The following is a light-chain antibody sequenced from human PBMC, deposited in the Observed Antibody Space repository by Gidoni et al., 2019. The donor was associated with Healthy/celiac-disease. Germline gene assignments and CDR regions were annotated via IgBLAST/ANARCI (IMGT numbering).Light chain of an antibody. J-gene: IGKJ4*01. V-gene: IGKV1-33*01. CDR2: DAS. CDR3: QQYDNLLLT. CDR1: QDISNY. Sequence: DIQMTQSPSSLSASVGDRVTITCQASQDISNYLIWYQQKPGKAPKLLIYDASNLETGVPSRFSGSGSGTDFTFTISSLQPEDIATYYCQQYDNLLLTFGGWTKVEIK.